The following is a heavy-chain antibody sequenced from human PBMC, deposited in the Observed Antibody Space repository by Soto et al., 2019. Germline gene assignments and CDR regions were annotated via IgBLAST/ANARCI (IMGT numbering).Heavy chain of an antibody. CDR3: TSNLDLYGDYGRPDY. D-gene: IGHD4-17*01. V-gene: IGHV4-39*01. CDR1: GGSISSSSYY. J-gene: IGHJ4*02. CDR2: IYYSGST. Sequence: SETLSLTCTVSGGSISSSSYYWGWIRQPPGKGLEWIGSIYYSGSTYYNPSLKSRVTISVDTSKNQFSLKLSSVTAADTAVYYCTSNLDLYGDYGRPDYWGQGTLVTVSS.